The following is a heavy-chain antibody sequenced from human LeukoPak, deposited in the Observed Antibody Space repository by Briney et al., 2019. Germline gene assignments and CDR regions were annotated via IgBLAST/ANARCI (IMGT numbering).Heavy chain of an antibody. CDR3: ARGPRNDP. V-gene: IGHV1-8*01. J-gene: IGHJ5*02. CDR2: VHPNSGNT. CDR1: GYPFTTWE. D-gene: IGHD1-14*01. Sequence: GASVKVSCKTSGYPFTTWEINWVRQAAGQGLEWMGWVHPNSGNTAYAQMFQGRVTMTRDTSISTAYMELSGLRFDDTAVYFCARGPRNDPWGQGTLVTVSS.